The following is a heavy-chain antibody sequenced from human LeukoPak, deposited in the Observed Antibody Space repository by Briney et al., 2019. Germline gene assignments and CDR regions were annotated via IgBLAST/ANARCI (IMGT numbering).Heavy chain of an antibody. Sequence: ESGGSLRLSCAASGFTFSSYAMSWVRQAPGKGLEWVSAISGSGGSTYYADSVKGRFTISRDNSKNTLYLQMNSLRAEDAAVYYCAKRHCSGGSCYTWSVRWFDPWGQGTLVTVSS. CDR3: AKRHCSGGSCYTWSVRWFDP. CDR1: GFTFSSYA. D-gene: IGHD2-15*01. V-gene: IGHV3-23*01. J-gene: IGHJ5*02. CDR2: ISGSGGST.